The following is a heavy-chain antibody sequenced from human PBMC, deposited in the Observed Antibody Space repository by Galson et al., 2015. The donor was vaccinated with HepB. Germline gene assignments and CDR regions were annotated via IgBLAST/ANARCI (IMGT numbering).Heavy chain of an antibody. CDR2: ISSSSSTI. CDR1: GFTFSSYS. D-gene: IGHD6-13*01. J-gene: IGHJ6*02. V-gene: IGHV3-48*02. Sequence: SLRLSCAASGFTFSSYSMNWVRQAPGKGLEWVSYISSSSSTIYYADSVKGRFTISRDNAKNSLYLQMNSLRDEDTAVYYCARDSKYKYSSSWYSWYYGMDVWGQGTTVTVSS. CDR3: ARDSKYKYSSSWYSWYYGMDV.